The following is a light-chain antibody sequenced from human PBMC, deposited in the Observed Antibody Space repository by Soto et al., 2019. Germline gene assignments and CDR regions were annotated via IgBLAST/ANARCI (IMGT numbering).Light chain of an antibody. Sequence: QSALTQPASVSGSPGQSITISFTGTSSDVGSYNLVSLYQQHPGKAPKLMIYEGSKRPSGVSNRFSGSKSGNTASLTISGLQAEDEADYYCCSYAGSSTFYVVFGGGTKLTVI. CDR1: SSDVGSYNL. CDR2: EGS. V-gene: IGLV2-23*03. J-gene: IGLJ2*01. CDR3: CSYAGSSTFYVV.